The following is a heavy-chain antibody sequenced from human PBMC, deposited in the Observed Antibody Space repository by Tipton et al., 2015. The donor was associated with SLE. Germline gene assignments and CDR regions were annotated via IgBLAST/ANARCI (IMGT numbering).Heavy chain of an antibody. Sequence: TLSLTCAVYGGSFSGYYWNWIRQPPGKGLEWIGEINHSGSTNYNPSLKSRVTISVDTSKNQFSLKLSSVTAADTAVYYCASGWCAHCGMGVWGQGTTVTVSS. CDR2: INHSGST. CDR3: ASGWCAHCGMGV. V-gene: IGHV4-34*01. CDR1: GGSFSGYY. J-gene: IGHJ6*02. D-gene: IGHD2-8*02.